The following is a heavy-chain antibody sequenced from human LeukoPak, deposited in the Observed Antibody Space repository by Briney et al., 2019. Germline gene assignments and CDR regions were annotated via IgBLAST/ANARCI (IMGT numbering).Heavy chain of an antibody. V-gene: IGHV4-4*07. CDR2: INASGST. CDR1: GGSISSHY. J-gene: IGHJ4*02. D-gene: IGHD4-17*01. Sequence: PSETLSLTCTVSGGSISSHYWTWIRQPAGKGLEWIGRINASGSTRYNPSLKSRVTMSVDPSKNEFSLKLSSVTAADTAVYYCASDYGQGFDYWGQGTLVTVSS. CDR3: ASDYGQGFDY.